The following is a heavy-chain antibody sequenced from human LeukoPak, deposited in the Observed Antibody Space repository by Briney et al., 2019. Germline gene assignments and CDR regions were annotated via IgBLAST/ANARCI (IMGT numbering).Heavy chain of an antibody. Sequence: ASVKVSCKASGYTFTGYYMHWVRQAPGQGLEWMGWINPNSGGTNYAQKFQGRVTMTRDTSTSTAYMELSRLRSDDTAVYYCARDIVTMVRTPGRLYGMDVWGQGTTVTVSS. V-gene: IGHV1-2*02. J-gene: IGHJ6*02. CDR3: ARDIVTMVRTPGRLYGMDV. D-gene: IGHD3-10*01. CDR2: INPNSGGT. CDR1: GYTFTGYY.